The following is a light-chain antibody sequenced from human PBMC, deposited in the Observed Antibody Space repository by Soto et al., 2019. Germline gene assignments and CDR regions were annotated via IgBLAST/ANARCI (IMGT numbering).Light chain of an antibody. J-gene: IGKJ4*01. Sequence: EIVLTQSPDTLSLSPGERATLSCRASQSISSYLGWYQQKPGQPPRLLIYDASNRATGTPARFSGSGSGTDFTLTISTLEPEDFAVYYCQQRSNWPLTFGGGTKVDIK. CDR1: QSISSY. CDR3: QQRSNWPLT. V-gene: IGKV3-11*01. CDR2: DAS.